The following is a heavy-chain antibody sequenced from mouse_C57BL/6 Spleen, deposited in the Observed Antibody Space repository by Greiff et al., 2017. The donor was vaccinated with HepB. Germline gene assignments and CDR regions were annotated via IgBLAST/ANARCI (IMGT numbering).Heavy chain of an antibody. CDR3: AIYSDWYFDV. D-gene: IGHD3-1*01. CDR2: INPSSGYT. J-gene: IGHJ1*03. V-gene: IGHV1-7*01. CDR1: GYTFTSYW. Sequence: QVQLKQSGAELAQPGASVKLSCKASGYTFTSYWMHWVKQRPGQGLEWIGYINPSSGYTKYNQKFKDKATLTADKSSSTAYMQLSSLTYEDSAVYYCAIYSDWYFDVWGTGTTVTVSS.